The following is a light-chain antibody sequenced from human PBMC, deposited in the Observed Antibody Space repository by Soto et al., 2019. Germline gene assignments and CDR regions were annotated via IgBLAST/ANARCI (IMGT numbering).Light chain of an antibody. J-gene: IGKJ1*01. CDR2: GIS. Sequence: EIVLTQSPCTLSLSPGERATLSCRASHSISSSYLAWYQQKPGQAPRLLMYGISRRATGIPDRFSGSGSGTDFTLTITRLEPEDFAVYYCQQYVTSSPRTFGQATKVDIK. CDR3: QQYVTSSPRT. CDR1: HSISSSY. V-gene: IGKV3-20*01.